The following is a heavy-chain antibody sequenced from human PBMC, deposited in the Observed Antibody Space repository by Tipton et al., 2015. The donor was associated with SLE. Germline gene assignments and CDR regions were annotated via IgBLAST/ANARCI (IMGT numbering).Heavy chain of an antibody. D-gene: IGHD4-17*01. V-gene: IGHV4-59*01. CDR2: IYYSGTT. CDR3: AKDSAVTTPLYYYGMDV. Sequence: LRLSCSVSGGSINSYYWSWIRQPPGKGLEWIGYIYYSGTTNYNPSFKSRVTISVDTSKNQFSLKLTSVTAADTAVYYCAKDSAVTTPLYYYGMDVWGQGTTVTVSS. CDR1: GGSINSYY. J-gene: IGHJ6*02.